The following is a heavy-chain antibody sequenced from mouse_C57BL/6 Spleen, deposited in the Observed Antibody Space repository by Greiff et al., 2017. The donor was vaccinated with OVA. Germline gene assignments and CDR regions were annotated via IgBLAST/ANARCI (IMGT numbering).Heavy chain of an antibody. CDR2: ISGGGGNT. CDR1: GFTFSSYT. J-gene: IGHJ1*03. D-gene: IGHD1-1*01. V-gene: IGHV5-9*01. Sequence: EVNVVESGGGLVKPGGSLKLSCAASGFTFSSYTMSWVRQTPEKRLEWVATISGGGGNTYYPDSVKGRFTISRDNAKNTLYLQMSSLRSEDTALYYCARPNYYGSSYDWYFDVWGTGTTVTVSS. CDR3: ARPNYYGSSYDWYFDV.